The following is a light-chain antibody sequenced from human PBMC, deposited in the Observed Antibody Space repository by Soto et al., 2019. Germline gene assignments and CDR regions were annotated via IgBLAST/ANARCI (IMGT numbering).Light chain of an antibody. CDR3: CSYVGSSILM. V-gene: IGLV2-23*02. Sequence: ALTQPASVSGSPGQSITISCTGTSSDVGLYNLVSWYQQLPGKAPKLIIYEVNERPSGISDRFSGSKSGNTASLTISGLQDEDEADYYCCSYVGSSILMFGGGTKVTVL. CDR2: EVN. J-gene: IGLJ3*02. CDR1: SSDVGLYNL.